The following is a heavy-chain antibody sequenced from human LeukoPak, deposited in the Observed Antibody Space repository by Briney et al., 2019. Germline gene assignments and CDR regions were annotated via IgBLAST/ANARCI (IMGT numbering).Heavy chain of an antibody. Sequence: PGGSLRLSCAASRFTVSNNYMSWVRQAPGKGLEWISVIYSGGSTYYADSVKGRFTISRDNSKNTLYLQMNNLRSEDTAVYYCGRWGLGEMHAFDIWGQGTMVTVSS. CDR2: IYSGGST. CDR1: RFTVSNNY. V-gene: IGHV3-66*02. J-gene: IGHJ3*02. CDR3: GRWGLGEMHAFDI. D-gene: IGHD5-24*01.